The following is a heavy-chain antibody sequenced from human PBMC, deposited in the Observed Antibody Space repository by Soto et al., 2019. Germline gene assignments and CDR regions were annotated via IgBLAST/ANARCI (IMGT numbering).Heavy chain of an antibody. CDR1: GYTFTSYA. V-gene: IGHV1-3*01. CDR2: INAGNGNT. J-gene: IGHJ5*02. Sequence: ASVKVSCKASGYTFTSYAMHWVRQAPGQRLEWMGWINAGNGNTKYSQKFQGRVTITRDTSASTAYMELSSLRSEDTAVYYCARDQADSSSWYGWFDPWGQGTLVTVSS. D-gene: IGHD6-13*01. CDR3: ARDQADSSSWYGWFDP.